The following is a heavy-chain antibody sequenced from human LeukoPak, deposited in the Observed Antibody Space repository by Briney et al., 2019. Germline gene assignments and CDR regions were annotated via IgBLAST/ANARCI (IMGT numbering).Heavy chain of an antibody. Sequence: ASVKVSCKASGYTFTGYYMHWVRQAPGQGLEWMGWINPNSGGTNYAQKFQGRVTMTRDTSISTAYMELSRLRSDDTAVYYCARECPYYYGSGSYYLDSCTNAGIDYWGQGTLVTVSS. J-gene: IGHJ4*02. CDR3: ARECPYYYGSGSYYLDSCTNAGIDY. CDR1: GYTFTGYY. V-gene: IGHV1-2*02. D-gene: IGHD3-10*01. CDR2: INPNSGGT.